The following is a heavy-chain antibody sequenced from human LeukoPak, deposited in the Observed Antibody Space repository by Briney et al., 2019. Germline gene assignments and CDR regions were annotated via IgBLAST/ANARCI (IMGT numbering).Heavy chain of an antibody. J-gene: IGHJ2*01. CDR3: ARRPRYQLPSGNWYFDL. CDR1: GYTFTGYY. Sequence: VASVKVSCKASGYTFTGYYMHWVRQAPGQGLEWMGWINPNSGGTNYAQKFQGRVTMTRDTSISTAYMELSRLRSDDTAVYYCARRPRYQLPSGNWYFDLWGRGTLVTVSS. CDR2: INPNSGGT. V-gene: IGHV1-2*02. D-gene: IGHD2-2*01.